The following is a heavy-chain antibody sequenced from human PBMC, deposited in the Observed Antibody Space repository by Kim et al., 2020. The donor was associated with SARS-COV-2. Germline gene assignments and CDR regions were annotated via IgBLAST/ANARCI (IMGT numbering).Heavy chain of an antibody. J-gene: IGHJ4*02. V-gene: IGHV3-23*01. CDR3: ARGISSTWYLYYFDD. D-gene: IGHD6-13*01. Sequence: SVKGRFTISRDNTKSVLYMQMNGLRAEDTALYYCARGISSTWYLYYFDDWGQGTLVTVSS.